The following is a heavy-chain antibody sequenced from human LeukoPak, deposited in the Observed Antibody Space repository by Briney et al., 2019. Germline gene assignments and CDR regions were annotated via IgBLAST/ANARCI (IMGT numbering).Heavy chain of an antibody. V-gene: IGHV3-73*01. CDR2: IRSKANSYAT. J-gene: IGHJ4*02. CDR3: TRPAYYYDSSGYHLPGY. CDR1: GFTFSGSA. Sequence: VGSLRLSCAASGFTFSGSAMHWVRQASGKGLEWVGRIRSKANSYATAYAASVKGRFTISRDDSKNTAYLQMNSLKTEDTAVYYCTRPAYYYDSSGYHLPGYWGQGTLVTVSS. D-gene: IGHD3-22*01.